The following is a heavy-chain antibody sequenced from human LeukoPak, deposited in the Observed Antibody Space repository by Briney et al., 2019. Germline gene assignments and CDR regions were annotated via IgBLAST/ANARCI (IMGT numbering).Heavy chain of an antibody. J-gene: IGHJ4*02. CDR3: ARGDGYNFFDY. CDR2: ISYDGSNK. Sequence: PAESLTLSCAASGFTFSTYAMHWVRQGQGKGLEWVAVISYDGSNKYYADSVKGRFTISRDNSKNTMYLQVKSLRAEDTAVYYCARGDGYNFFDYWGQGTLVTVSS. CDR1: GFTFSTYA. V-gene: IGHV3-30*14. D-gene: IGHD5-24*01.